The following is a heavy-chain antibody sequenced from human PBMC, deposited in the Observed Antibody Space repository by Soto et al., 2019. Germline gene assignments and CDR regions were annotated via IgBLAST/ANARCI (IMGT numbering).Heavy chain of an antibody. V-gene: IGHV1-18*04. CDR1: TYTFNNYD. CDR3: ARDFISRKYFGY. CDR2: INGYNGNT. Sequence: ASVQVSCKASTYTFNNYDINWVRQVPGQGLEWMGLINGYNGNTNYAQRFQGRLTMTTDTPTSTAYMEIKSLRPDDTAVYYCARDFISRKYFGYWGQGTPVTVSS. J-gene: IGHJ4*02.